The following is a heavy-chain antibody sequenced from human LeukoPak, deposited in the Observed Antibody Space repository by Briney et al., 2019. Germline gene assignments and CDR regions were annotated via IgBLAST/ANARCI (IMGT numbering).Heavy chain of an antibody. CDR2: MSISTSTFI. CDR1: GFSFDDYT. CDR3: AKDRHAPGRYCSSTTCFPFDS. V-gene: IGHV3-21*04. J-gene: IGHJ5*01. Sequence: GGSLRLSCAASGFSFDDYTMHWVRQAPGKGLEWVSSMSISTSTFIYYADSVKGRFTISRDNAKNTLYLQMNSLRAEDTAVYYCAKDRHAPGRYCSSTTCFPFDSWGQGTLVTVSS. D-gene: IGHD2-2*01.